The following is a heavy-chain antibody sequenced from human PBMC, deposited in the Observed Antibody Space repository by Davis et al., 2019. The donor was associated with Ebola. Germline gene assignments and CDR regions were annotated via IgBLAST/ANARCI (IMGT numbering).Heavy chain of an antibody. CDR1: GASFSGYY. D-gene: IGHD5-12*01. J-gene: IGHJ4*02. V-gene: IGHV4-34*01. CDR2: INHSGST. Sequence: GSLRLSCAVYGASFSGYYWTWIRQPPGRGLEWIGEINHSGSTNYNPSLKSRVTISVDTSKNQISLKLNSVTAADTAVYYCAGGGYGTSCDYWGQGTLVTVSS. CDR3: AGGGYGTSCDY.